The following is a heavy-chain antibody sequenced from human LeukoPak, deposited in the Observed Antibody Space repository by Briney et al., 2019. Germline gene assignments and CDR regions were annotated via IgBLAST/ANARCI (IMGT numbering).Heavy chain of an antibody. D-gene: IGHD1-14*01. Sequence: RRCLRLSCVASGFSFSSYCMHWVRQDPGKGLMWVARISSDGSDTKYGDSLKGRFTISRDNAKNTLYLQMNSLRAEDTAVYYCARDQTQTGPTTVDHWGQGTQVTVSS. J-gene: IGHJ4*02. CDR1: GFSFSSYC. CDR2: ISSDGSDT. CDR3: ARDQTQTGPTTVDH. V-gene: IGHV3-74*01.